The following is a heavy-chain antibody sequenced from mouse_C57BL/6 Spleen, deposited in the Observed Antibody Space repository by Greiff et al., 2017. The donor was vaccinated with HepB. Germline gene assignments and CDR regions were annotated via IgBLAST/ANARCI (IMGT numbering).Heavy chain of an antibody. CDR2: ISSGSSTI. Sequence: EVQLVESGGGLVKPGGSLKLSCAASGFTFSDYGMHWVRQAPEKGLEWVAYISSGSSTIYYADTVKGRFTISRDNAKNTLFLQMTSLRSEDTAMYYCARGKTSFAYWGQGTLVTVSA. J-gene: IGHJ3*01. CDR1: GFTFSDYG. CDR3: ARGKTSFAY. V-gene: IGHV5-17*01.